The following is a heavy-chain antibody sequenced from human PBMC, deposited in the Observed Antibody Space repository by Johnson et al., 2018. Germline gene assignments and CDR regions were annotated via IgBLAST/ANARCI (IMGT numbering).Heavy chain of an antibody. CDR2: IVVGSGNT. Sequence: QLVESGPEVKKPGTSVKVSCKASGFTFTSSAVQWVRQARGQRLEWIGWIVVGSGNTNYAQKFQERVTITRDMSTSTAYMELSSLRSEDTAVYYCAADLYGDPISYYYYYGMDVWGQGTTVTGSS. CDR3: AADLYGDPISYYYYYGMDV. CDR1: GFTFTSSA. J-gene: IGHJ6*02. D-gene: IGHD4-17*01. V-gene: IGHV1-58*01.